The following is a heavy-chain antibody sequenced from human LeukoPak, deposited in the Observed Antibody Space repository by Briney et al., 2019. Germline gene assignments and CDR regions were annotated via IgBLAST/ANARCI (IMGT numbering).Heavy chain of an antibody. D-gene: IGHD3-10*01. CDR1: GFTFTTYW. V-gene: IGHV3-7*01. Sequence: GGSLRLSCAASGFTFTTYWMMWVRQAPGKGREWVAKIKQDGSEEYYVDSVRGRFTISRDNAKNSVYLQMNSLRAEDTAVYYCAKGHYYGSGSLDYWGQGTLVTVSS. CDR3: AKGHYYGSGSLDY. CDR2: IKQDGSEE. J-gene: IGHJ4*02.